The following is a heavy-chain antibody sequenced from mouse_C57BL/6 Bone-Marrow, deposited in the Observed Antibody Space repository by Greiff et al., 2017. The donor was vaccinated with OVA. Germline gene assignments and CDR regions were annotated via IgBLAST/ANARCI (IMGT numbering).Heavy chain of an antibody. Sequence: VQLQESGPGLVQPSQSLSITCTVSGFSLTSYGVHWVRQSPGKGLEWLGVIWSGGSTDYNAAFISRLSISKDNSKSQVFFKMNSLQADDTAIYYCARPYYSNYGFAYWGQGTLVTVSA. CDR3: ARPYYSNYGFAY. CDR2: IWSGGST. D-gene: IGHD2-5*01. V-gene: IGHV2-2*01. J-gene: IGHJ3*01. CDR1: GFSLTSYG.